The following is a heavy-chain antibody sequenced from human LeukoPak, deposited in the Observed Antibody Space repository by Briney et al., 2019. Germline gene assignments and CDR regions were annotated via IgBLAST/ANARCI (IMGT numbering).Heavy chain of an antibody. Sequence: SETLSLTCTVSGGSIRSYYWSWIRQPPGKGLEWIAYIYYSGSTNYNPSLKSRVTISVDTSKNQFSLKLSSVTAANTAVYYCARVYYSNSYDYWYFDLWGRGTLVTVSS. CDR2: IYYSGST. CDR1: GGSIRSYY. D-gene: IGHD6-13*01. V-gene: IGHV4-59*01. CDR3: ARVYYSNSYDYWYFDL. J-gene: IGHJ2*01.